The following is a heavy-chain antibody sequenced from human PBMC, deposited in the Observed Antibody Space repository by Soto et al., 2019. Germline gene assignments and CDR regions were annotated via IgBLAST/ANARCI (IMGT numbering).Heavy chain of an antibody. D-gene: IGHD4-17*01. J-gene: IGHJ6*02. V-gene: IGHV5-51*01. CDR1: GYSFTSYW. Sequence: GESLKISCKGSGYSFTSYWIGWVRQMPGKGLEWMGIIYPGDSDTRYSPSFQGQVTISADKSISTAYLQWSSLKASDPATYYCARSYGDYAGDYYYGLDVWGQGTTVTVSS. CDR3: ARSYGDYAGDYYYGLDV. CDR2: IYPGDSDT.